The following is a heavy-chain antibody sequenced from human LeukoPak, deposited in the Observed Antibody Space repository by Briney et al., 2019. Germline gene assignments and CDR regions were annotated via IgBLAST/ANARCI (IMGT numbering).Heavy chain of an antibody. V-gene: IGHV4-34*01. J-gene: IGHJ6*03. D-gene: IGHD2-2*01. CDR2: INHSGST. CDR3: ARSAWDIVVVPAAMSFDYYYYYYMDV. CDR1: GGSFSGYY. Sequence: SETLSLTCAVYGGSFSGYYWSWIRQPPGKGLEWIGEINHSGSTNYNPSLKSRVTISVDTSKNQFSLKLSSVTAADTAVYYCARSAWDIVVVPAAMSFDYYYYYYMDVWGKGTTVTVSS.